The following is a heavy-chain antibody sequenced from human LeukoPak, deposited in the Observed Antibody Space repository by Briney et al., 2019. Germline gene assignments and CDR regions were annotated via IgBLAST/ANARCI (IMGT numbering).Heavy chain of an antibody. CDR3: AREIEWSFDP. V-gene: IGHV4-38-2*02. Sequence: SETLSLTCAVSGYSISSGYYWGWIRQPPGKGLEWIGSIYHSGSTYYNPSLKSRVTISVDTSKNQFSLKLSSVTAADTAVYYCAREIEWSFDPWGQETLVTVSS. D-gene: IGHD3-3*01. CDR2: IYHSGST. J-gene: IGHJ5*02. CDR1: GYSISSGYY.